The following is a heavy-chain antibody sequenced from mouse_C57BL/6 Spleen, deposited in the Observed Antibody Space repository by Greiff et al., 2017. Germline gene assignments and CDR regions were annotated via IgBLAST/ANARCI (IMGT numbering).Heavy chain of an antibody. D-gene: IGHD1-1*01. CDR2: IDPNSGGT. CDR3: ARGWYYYGSSYKDYCDY. CDR1: GYTFTSYW. Sequence: QVQLQQPGAELVKPGASVKLSCKASGYTFTSYWMHWVKQRPGRGLEWIGRIDPNSGGTKYNEKFKSTATLTVDKPSSTAEIQSSSRTSEDAAVYYCARGWYYYGSSYKDYCDYWGQGTTLTVSS. J-gene: IGHJ2*01. V-gene: IGHV1-72*01.